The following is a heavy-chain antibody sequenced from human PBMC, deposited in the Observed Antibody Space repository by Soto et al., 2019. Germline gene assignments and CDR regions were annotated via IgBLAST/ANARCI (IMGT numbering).Heavy chain of an antibody. CDR2: VYYSGST. CDR3: ARQLEGGSYLGHTVGFDY. V-gene: IGHV4-39*01. CDR1: GGSISSSSYY. D-gene: IGHD1-26*01. Sequence: SETLSLTCTDSGGSISSSSYYSGWIRQPPGKGLEWIGSVYYSGSTHCNPSLKSRVTISVHTSKNQFSLKLSSVTAADTAVYFFARQLEGGSYLGHTVGFDYWGQGTLVTVSS. J-gene: IGHJ4*02.